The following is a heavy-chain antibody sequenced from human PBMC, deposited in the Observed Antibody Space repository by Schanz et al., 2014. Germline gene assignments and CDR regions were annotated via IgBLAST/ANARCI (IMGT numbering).Heavy chain of an antibody. CDR1: GFTFSNYW. Sequence: EVQLVESGGGLVQPGGSLRLSCAASGFTFSNYWMHWVRQAPGKGLVWVSSISGDHRNTFYADSVKGRFTISRDNSKNTLYLQMNSLRAEDTAIYYCARDRRNADLDYWGQGTLVTVSS. CDR2: ISGDHRNT. D-gene: IGHD1-1*01. J-gene: IGHJ4*02. CDR3: ARDRRNADLDY. V-gene: IGHV3-74*01.